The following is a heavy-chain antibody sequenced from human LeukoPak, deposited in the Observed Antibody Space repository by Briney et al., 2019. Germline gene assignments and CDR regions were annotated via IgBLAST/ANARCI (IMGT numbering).Heavy chain of an antibody. CDR2: ISYDGSNS. V-gene: IGHV3-30-3*01. CDR1: GFTFTTYT. CDR3: ARGALTVNFDY. Sequence: PGGSLRLSCAASGFTFTTYTMHWVRQAPGKGLEWVAVISYDGSNSSYADSVKGRFTISRDNSKNTLYLQMNSLRADDTAVYSCARGALTVNFDYWGQGTLVTVSS. J-gene: IGHJ4*02. D-gene: IGHD2-21*02.